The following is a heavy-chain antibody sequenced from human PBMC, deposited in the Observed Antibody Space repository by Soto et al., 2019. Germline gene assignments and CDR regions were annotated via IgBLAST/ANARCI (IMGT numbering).Heavy chain of an antibody. Sequence: QVQLVESGGGVVQPGRSLRLSCVASGFTFNAYDMYWVRQAPGKGLGWVGVISYDRRKEYYTDSVKGRFTISRDNSKNTLYLQMNSLRSEDTALYYCAKEGGYNQLDLWGQGTLVTVSS. D-gene: IGHD5-12*01. CDR1: GFTFNAYD. V-gene: IGHV3-30*18. J-gene: IGHJ5*02. CDR3: AKEGGYNQLDL. CDR2: ISYDRRKE.